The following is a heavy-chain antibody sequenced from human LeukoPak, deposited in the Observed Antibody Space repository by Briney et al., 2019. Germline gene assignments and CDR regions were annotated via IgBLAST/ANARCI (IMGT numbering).Heavy chain of an antibody. CDR1: GFTINSFG. V-gene: IGHV3-30*18. Sequence: GSSLRRTCAATGFTINSFGMHWARQAPAKGLDGQAVISYDGSNKYFADSVKGRFTISRDNSKNTLYLQMNSLRAEDTAVYYCAKDYDSSGWAAFDIWGQGTMVTVSS. J-gene: IGHJ3*02. CDR3: AKDYDSSGWAAFDI. D-gene: IGHD3-22*01. CDR2: ISYDGSNK.